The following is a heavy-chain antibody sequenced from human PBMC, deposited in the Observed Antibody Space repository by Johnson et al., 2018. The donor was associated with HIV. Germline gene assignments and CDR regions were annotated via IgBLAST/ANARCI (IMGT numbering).Heavy chain of an antibody. J-gene: IGHJ3*02. CDR3: ARDRYYDFWSGYRTFDI. CDR2: IKQDGSEK. D-gene: IGHD3-3*01. V-gene: IGHV3-7*05. Sequence: MLLVESGGGLVQPGGSLRLSCAASGFTFSNYWMNWVRQAPGKGLEWVANIKQDGSEKYYVDSVKGRFTISRDNAKNSLYLQMKSLRAEDTAVYYCARDRYYDFWSGYRTFDIWGQGTMVTVSS. CDR1: GFTFSNYW.